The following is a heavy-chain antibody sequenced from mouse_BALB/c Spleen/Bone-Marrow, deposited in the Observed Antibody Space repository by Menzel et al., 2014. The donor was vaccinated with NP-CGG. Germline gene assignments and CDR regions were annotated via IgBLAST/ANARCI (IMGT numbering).Heavy chain of an antibody. D-gene: IGHD1-1*01. J-gene: IGHJ1*01. V-gene: IGHV14-3*02. Sequence: VQLKQSGAELVKPGASVKLSCTASGFNIKDTYMHWVKERPEQGLEWIGRIDPANGNTKYDPKFQGKATITADTSSNTAYLQLSSLTSEDTAVYYCVYGRDWYFDVWGAGTTVTVPS. CDR1: GFNIKDTY. CDR3: VYGRDWYFDV. CDR2: IDPANGNT.